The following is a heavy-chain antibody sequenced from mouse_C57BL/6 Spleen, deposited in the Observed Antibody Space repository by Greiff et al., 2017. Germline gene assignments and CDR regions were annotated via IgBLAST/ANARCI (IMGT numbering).Heavy chain of an antibody. CDR1: GYSITSGYY. D-gene: IGHD2-5*01. CDR3: ARDPPYSNYTWFAY. Sequence: EVKLVESGPGLVKPSQSLSLTCSVTGYSITSGYYWNWIRQFPGNQLECMGYISYDGSNNYNPSLKNQISITRDTSKNKFFLKLHSVTTEDTATYYCARDPPYSNYTWFAYWGQGTLVTVSA. CDR2: ISYDGSN. J-gene: IGHJ3*01. V-gene: IGHV3-6*01.